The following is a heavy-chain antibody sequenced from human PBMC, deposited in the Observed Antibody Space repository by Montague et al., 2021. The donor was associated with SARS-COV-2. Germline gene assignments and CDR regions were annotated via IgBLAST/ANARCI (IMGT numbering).Heavy chain of an antibody. D-gene: IGHD3-22*01. J-gene: IGHJ3*02. CDR1: GFTFSTYA. CDR3: ARPSSGVISLIQDRSGIGFDI. Sequence: SLRLSCAASGFTFSTYAMSWVRQAPGKGLEWVSFLSAADTYVYYADSVKGRFTVPRDDAKNSLYLQMDNLRVEDTAIYYCARPSSGVISLIQDRSGIGFDIWGQGAQVTVSS. V-gene: IGHV3-21*01. CDR2: LSAADTYV.